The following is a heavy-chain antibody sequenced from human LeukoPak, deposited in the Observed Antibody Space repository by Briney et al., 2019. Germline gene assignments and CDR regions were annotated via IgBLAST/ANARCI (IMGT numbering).Heavy chain of an antibody. CDR1: GFTFSSYS. Sequence: GGSLRLSCAASGFTFSSYSMNWVRQAPGKGLEWVSSISSSSSYIYYADSVKGRFTISRDNAKNSLYLQMNSRRAEDTAVYYCAKGTRGRTTANIDYWGQGTLVTVSS. CDR2: ISSSSSYI. CDR3: AKGTRGRTTANIDY. V-gene: IGHV3-21*04. D-gene: IGHD1-7*01. J-gene: IGHJ4*02.